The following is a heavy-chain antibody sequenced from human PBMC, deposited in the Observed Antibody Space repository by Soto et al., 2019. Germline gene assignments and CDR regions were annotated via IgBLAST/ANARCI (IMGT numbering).Heavy chain of an antibody. CDR3: ARDGYGDYGYFQH. Sequence: QVQLVESGGGVVQPGRSLRLSCAASGFTFSSYAMHWVRQAPGKGLEWVAVISYDGSNKYYADSVKGRFTISRDNSKNTLYLQMNSLRAEDTAVYYCARDGYGDYGYFQHWGQGTLVTVSS. J-gene: IGHJ1*01. CDR1: GFTFSSYA. V-gene: IGHV3-30-3*01. D-gene: IGHD4-17*01. CDR2: ISYDGSNK.